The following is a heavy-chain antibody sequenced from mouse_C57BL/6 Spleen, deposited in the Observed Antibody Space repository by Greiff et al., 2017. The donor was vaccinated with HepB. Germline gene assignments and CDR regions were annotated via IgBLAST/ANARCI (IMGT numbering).Heavy chain of an antibody. V-gene: IGHV7-3*01. Sequence: EVQVVESGGGLVQPGGSLSLSCAASGFTFTDYYMSWVRQPPGKALEWLGFIRNKANGYTTEYSASVKGRFTISRDNSQSILYLQMNALRAEDSATYYCARYAGYFDVWGTGTTVTVSS. CDR2: IRNKANGYTT. CDR1: GFTFTDYY. CDR3: ARYAGYFDV. J-gene: IGHJ1*03.